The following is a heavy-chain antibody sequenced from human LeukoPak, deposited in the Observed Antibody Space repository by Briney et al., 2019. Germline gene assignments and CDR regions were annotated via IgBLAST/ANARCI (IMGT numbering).Heavy chain of an antibody. V-gene: IGHV1-8*01. D-gene: IGHD2-2*02. CDR3: ARSKYCSSASCHMEDY. Sequence: ASVKVSCKASGYTFTSFDINWVRQATGQGLEWMGWMNYNSGNTGYAQKFQGRVTMTRDTSTSTVYMELSSLRSEDTAVYYCARSKYCSSASCHMEDYWGQGTLVTVSS. J-gene: IGHJ4*02. CDR2: MNYNSGNT. CDR1: GYTFTSFD.